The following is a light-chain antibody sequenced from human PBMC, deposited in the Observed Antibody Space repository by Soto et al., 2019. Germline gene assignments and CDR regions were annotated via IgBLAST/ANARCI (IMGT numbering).Light chain of an antibody. CDR2: EGS. J-gene: IGLJ2*01. V-gene: IGLV2-23*01. Sequence: QSVLTQPASVSGSPGQSITISCTGTSSDVGSYKLVSWYQQHPGKAPKLMISEGSKRPSGVSNRFSGSKSGNTASLTISGLQAEDESDYYCCSYAGSSSVVFGGGTKRTVL. CDR1: SSDVGSYKL. CDR3: CSYAGSSSVV.